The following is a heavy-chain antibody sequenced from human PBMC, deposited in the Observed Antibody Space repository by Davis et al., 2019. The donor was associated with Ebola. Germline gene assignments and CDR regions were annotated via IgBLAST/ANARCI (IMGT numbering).Heavy chain of an antibody. V-gene: IGHV4-59*01. CDR2: IYYSGST. CDR3: ARSDFWSGTNLDY. Sequence: PSETLSLTCTVSGGSISSYYWSWIRQPPGKGLEWIGYIYYSGSTNYNPSLKSRVTISVDTSKNQFSLKLSSVTAADTAVYYCARSDFWSGTNLDYWGQGTLVTVSS. CDR1: GGSISSYY. J-gene: IGHJ4*02. D-gene: IGHD3-3*01.